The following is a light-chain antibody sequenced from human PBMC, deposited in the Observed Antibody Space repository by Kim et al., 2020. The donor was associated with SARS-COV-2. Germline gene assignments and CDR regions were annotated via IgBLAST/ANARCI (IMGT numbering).Light chain of an antibody. V-gene: IGKV1-39*01. J-gene: IGKJ2*03. Sequence: ASVGDIVTITCRASQSISSYLNWYQQKPGKAPKLLIYAASSLQSGVPSRFSGSGSGTDFTLTISSLQPEDFATYYCQQSYSTPPYSFGQGTKLEI. CDR3: QQSYSTPPYS. CDR2: AAS. CDR1: QSISSY.